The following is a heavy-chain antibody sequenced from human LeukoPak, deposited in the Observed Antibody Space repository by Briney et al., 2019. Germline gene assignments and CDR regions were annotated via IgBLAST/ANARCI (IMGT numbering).Heavy chain of an antibody. V-gene: IGHV3-23*01. CDR3: ARGADLWFGESLPFDY. D-gene: IGHD3-10*01. J-gene: IGHJ4*02. CDR1: GFTFSNYG. CDR2: ITGSGGST. Sequence: GGSLRLSCAASGFTFSNYGLSWVRQAPGKGLEWVSGITGSGGSTYYADSVKGRFTISRDNSKNTLYLQMNSLRAEDTAIYYCARGADLWFGESLPFDYWGQGTLVTVSS.